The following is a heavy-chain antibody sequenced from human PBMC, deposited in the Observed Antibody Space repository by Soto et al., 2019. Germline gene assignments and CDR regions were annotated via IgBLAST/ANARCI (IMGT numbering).Heavy chain of an antibody. V-gene: IGHV3-48*02. CDR1: GFTFTSYS. J-gene: IGHJ4*02. D-gene: IGHD4-17*01. CDR3: ARWAGAGDYLSRYYFYY. Sequence: EVQLVESGGGLVQPGGSLRLSCAVSGFTFTSYSMNWVRQAPGKGLEWVSYISSGRTTIYYADSVKGRFTISRDNAKNSLYLQLNSLRDEDTAVYYCARWAGAGDYLSRYYFYYWGQGTLVPVSS. CDR2: ISSGRTTI.